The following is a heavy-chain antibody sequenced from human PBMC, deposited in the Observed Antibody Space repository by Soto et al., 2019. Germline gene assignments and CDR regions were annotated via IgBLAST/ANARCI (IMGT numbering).Heavy chain of an antibody. D-gene: IGHD2-2*01. CDR1: GGSISSGGYS. J-gene: IGHJ4*02. CDR3: ARVPDY. V-gene: IGHV4-30-2*01. Sequence: QLQLQESGSGLVKPSQTLSLTCAVSGGSISSGGYSWSWIRQPPGKGLEWIGYTYHSGSTYYNPSLKRRVTISIATSNNQFSLKLSSVTAPDTAVYYSARVPDYWGQVMLVTVSS. CDR2: TYHSGST.